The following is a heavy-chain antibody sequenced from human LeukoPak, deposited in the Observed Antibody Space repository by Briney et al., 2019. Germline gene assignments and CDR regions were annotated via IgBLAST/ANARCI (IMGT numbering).Heavy chain of an antibody. D-gene: IGHD6-19*01. Sequence: SETLSLTCTVSGGSISSYYWSWIRQPPGKGLEWIGSIYHSGSTYYNPSLKSRVTIAVETSKNQFSLKLSSVTAADTAVYYCARRLEALAVAGEGNWFDPWGQGTLVTVSS. V-gene: IGHV4-59*04. CDR3: ARRLEALAVAGEGNWFDP. J-gene: IGHJ5*02. CDR2: IYHSGST. CDR1: GGSISSYY.